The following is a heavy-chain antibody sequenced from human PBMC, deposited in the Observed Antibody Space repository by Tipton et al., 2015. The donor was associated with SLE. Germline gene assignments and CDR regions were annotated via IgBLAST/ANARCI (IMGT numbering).Heavy chain of an antibody. J-gene: IGHJ3*02. D-gene: IGHD6-19*01. CDR3: ARRPDSSGWAIAFDI. CDR1: GGSISSHY. V-gene: IGHV4-59*11. CDR2: IYYSGST. Sequence: TLSLTFTVSGGSISSHYWSWIRQPPGKGLEWIGYIYYSGSTNYNPSLKSRVTISVDTSKNQFSLKLSSVTAADTAVYYCARRPDSSGWAIAFDIWGQGTMVTVSS.